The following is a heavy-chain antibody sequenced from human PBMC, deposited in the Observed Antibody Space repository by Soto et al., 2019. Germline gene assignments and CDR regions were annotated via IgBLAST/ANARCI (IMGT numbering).Heavy chain of an antibody. D-gene: IGHD3-10*01. V-gene: IGHV3-74*01. J-gene: IGHJ4*02. Sequence: GGSLRLSCAASGFIFRIYWMHWGRQTPGKGLVWISRIYNDGSYTDYADSVKGRFTISRDNVNDTLYLQMNNLRAEDSGLYYCTRGPRPSSTGTGAYWGQGTQVTVSS. CDR1: GFIFRIYW. CDR2: IYNDGSYT. CDR3: TRGPRPSSTGTGAY.